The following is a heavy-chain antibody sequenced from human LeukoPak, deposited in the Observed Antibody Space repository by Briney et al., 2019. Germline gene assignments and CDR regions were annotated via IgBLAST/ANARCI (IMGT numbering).Heavy chain of an antibody. V-gene: IGHV3-33*01. Sequence: GRSLRLSCAASGFTFSSYGMHWVRQAPGKGLEWVAVIWYDGSNKYYADSVKGRFTISRDNSKNTLYLQINSLRAEDTAVYYCAREDGSGSYDPFDYWGQGTLVTVSS. CDR1: GFTFSSYG. D-gene: IGHD3-10*01. CDR3: AREDGSGSYDPFDY. CDR2: IWYDGSNK. J-gene: IGHJ4*02.